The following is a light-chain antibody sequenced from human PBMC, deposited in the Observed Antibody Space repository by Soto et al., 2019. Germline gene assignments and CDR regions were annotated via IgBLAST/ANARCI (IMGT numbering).Light chain of an antibody. J-gene: IGLJ1*01. CDR3: QVWDSSSDHRV. Sequence: SYELTQPPSVSVAPGQTARITCGGNSIGSKSVKWYQQKPGQAPVLVVYDDSDRPSGIPERFSGSNSGNTATMTISRVEAGDEADYYCQVWDSSSDHRVFGTGTKLTVL. V-gene: IGLV3-21*02. CDR2: DDS. CDR1: SIGSKS.